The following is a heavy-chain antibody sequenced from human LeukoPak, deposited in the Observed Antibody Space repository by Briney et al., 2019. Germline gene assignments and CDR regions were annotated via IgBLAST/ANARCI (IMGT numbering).Heavy chain of an antibody. CDR2: MNPNSGNT. V-gene: IGHV1-8*01. J-gene: IGHJ4*02. CDR3: AAEPQYCSSTSCYAEGGFDY. D-gene: IGHD2-2*01. Sequence: ASVKVSCKASGYTFTSYDINWVRQATGQGLEWMGWMNPNSGNTGYAQKFQERVTITRDMSTSTAYMELSSLRSEDTAVYYCAAEPQYCSSTSCYAEGGFDYWGQGTLVTVSS. CDR1: GYTFTSYD.